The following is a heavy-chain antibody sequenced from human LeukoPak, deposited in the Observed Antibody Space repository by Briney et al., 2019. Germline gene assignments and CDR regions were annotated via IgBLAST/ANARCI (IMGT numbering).Heavy chain of an antibody. J-gene: IGHJ6*02. CDR2: INAGSGNT. CDR1: GYTFTSYA. Sequence: ASVKVSCKASGYTFTSYAMHWVRQAPGQRLEWMGWINAGSGNTKYSQKFQGRVTITRDTSASTAYMELSSLRSEDTAVYYCASSVVAAGYYYYYGMDVWGQGTTVTVSS. D-gene: IGHD2-15*01. V-gene: IGHV1-3*01. CDR3: ASSVVAAGYYYYYGMDV.